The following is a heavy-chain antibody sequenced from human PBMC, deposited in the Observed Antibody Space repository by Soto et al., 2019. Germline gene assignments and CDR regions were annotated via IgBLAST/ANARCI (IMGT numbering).Heavy chain of an antibody. CDR3: ATSYGSGSEHSDY. J-gene: IGHJ4*02. D-gene: IGHD3-10*01. Sequence: QVQLVQSGAEVKKPGSSVKVSCTASGDTFSRYSISWVRQVPGQGPEWMGRTIPMLGMADYAQKFQGRVTINADKSTSTAYMVLRSLRSEDTAIYYCATSYGSGSEHSDYWGQGTLVTVSS. CDR2: TIPMLGMA. V-gene: IGHV1-69*02. CDR1: GDTFSRYS.